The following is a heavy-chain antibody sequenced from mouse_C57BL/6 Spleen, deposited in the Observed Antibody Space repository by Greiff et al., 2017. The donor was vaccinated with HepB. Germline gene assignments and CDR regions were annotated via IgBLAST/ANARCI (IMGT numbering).Heavy chain of an antibody. CDR2: IDPSDSYT. D-gene: IGHD2-4*01. J-gene: IGHJ3*01. Sequence: QVQLQQPGAELVKPGASVKLSCKASGYTFTSYWMQWVKQRPGQGLEWIGEIDPSDSYTNYNQKFKGKATLTVDTSSSTAYMQLSSLTSEDSAVYYCARGGSYDYGFAYWGQGTLVTVSA. CDR1: GYTFTSYW. CDR3: ARGGSYDYGFAY. V-gene: IGHV1-50*01.